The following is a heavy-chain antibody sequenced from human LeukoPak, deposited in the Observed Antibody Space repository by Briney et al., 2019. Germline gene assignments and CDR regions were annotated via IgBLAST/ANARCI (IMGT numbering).Heavy chain of an antibody. D-gene: IGHD3-3*01. CDR1: GFTVSSNY. Sequence: PGGSLRLSCAASGFTVSSNYMSWVRQAPGKGLEWVSSISPSSSSIYYADSVRGRFTVSRDNAKKSLSLQMNSLRVEDTAIYYCARETYNDFWSGLNWFDPWGQGTLVTVSS. CDR3: ARETYNDFWSGLNWFDP. CDR2: ISPSSSSI. J-gene: IGHJ5*02. V-gene: IGHV3-21*01.